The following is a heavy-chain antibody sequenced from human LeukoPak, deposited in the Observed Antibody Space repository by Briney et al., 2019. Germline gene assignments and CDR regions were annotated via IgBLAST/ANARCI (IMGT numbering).Heavy chain of an antibody. V-gene: IGHV1-69*04. CDR1: GGTFSSYA. CDR3: AREVVGAPGTVDY. CDR2: INPILGIA. D-gene: IGHD1-26*01. J-gene: IGHJ4*02. Sequence: ASVKVSCKASGGTFSSYAISWVRQAPGQGLEWMGRINPILGIANYAQKFQGRVTITADKSTSTAYMELSSLRPEDTAVYYCAREVVGAPGTVDYWGQGTLVTVSS.